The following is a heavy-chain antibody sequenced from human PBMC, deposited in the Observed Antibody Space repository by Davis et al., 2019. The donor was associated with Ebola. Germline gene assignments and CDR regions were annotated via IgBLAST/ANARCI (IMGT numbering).Heavy chain of an antibody. Sequence: GESLKISCKGSGNSFTSSWISWVRQMPGKGLEWMGIIYPGDSDTRYSPSFRGQVTISADKSFSTAYLQWSGLKASDTAMYYCARMGKSYYDSLWDYWGQGTLVTVSS. CDR1: GNSFTSSW. D-gene: IGHD3-10*01. CDR3: ARMGKSYYDSLWDY. J-gene: IGHJ4*02. CDR2: IYPGDSDT. V-gene: IGHV5-51*01.